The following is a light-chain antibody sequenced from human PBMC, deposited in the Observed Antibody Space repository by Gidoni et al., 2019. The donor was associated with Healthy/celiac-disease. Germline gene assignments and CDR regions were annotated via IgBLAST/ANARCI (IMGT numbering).Light chain of an antibody. Sequence: SYELTQPPSVSVSQGQTARITCSGDALPKQYAHWYQQKPGQAPGLVLYKDSERPSGIPERFSGSSSGRTVTLTIGGVQAEDEADYYCQSADSSGTFYVFGTGTKVTVL. CDR2: KDS. V-gene: IGLV3-25*02. CDR1: ALPKQY. CDR3: QSADSSGTFYV. J-gene: IGLJ1*01.